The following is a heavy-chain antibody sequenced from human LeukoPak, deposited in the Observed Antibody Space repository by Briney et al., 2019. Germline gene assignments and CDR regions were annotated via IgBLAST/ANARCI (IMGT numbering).Heavy chain of an antibody. Sequence: PGGSLRLSCAASGLTVTKNYMSWVRQAPGKGLEWVSVIYNAGDTYYADSVKGRFTISRDNSKNTVYLQMNSLRAEDTAVYYCARDYGYSSGWSGFDPWGQGTLVTVSS. J-gene: IGHJ5*02. D-gene: IGHD6-19*01. CDR1: GLTVTKNY. V-gene: IGHV3-66*01. CDR3: ARDYGYSSGWSGFDP. CDR2: IYNAGDT.